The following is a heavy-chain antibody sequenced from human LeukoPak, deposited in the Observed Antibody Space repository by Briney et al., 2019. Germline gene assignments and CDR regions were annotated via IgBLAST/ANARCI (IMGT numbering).Heavy chain of an antibody. CDR1: GFTFSTYG. Sequence: GGSLRLSCAAFGFTFSTYGMYWVRQAPGKGLEWVAVIWSDGSNKFYADSVKGRFTISRDNSKNTLFLQMNSLRAEDTALYSCARDRGGSKYFDSWGQGTLVTVSS. CDR3: ARDRGGSKYFDS. CDR2: IWSDGSNK. D-gene: IGHD3-10*01. J-gene: IGHJ4*02. V-gene: IGHV3-33*01.